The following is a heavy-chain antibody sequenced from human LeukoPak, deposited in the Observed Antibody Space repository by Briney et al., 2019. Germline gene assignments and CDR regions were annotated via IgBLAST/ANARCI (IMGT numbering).Heavy chain of an antibody. V-gene: IGHV3-9*01. CDR3: AKGLALWFGELLPHRDAFDI. CDR2: ISWNSGSI. D-gene: IGHD3-10*01. J-gene: IGHJ3*02. CDR1: GFTFSSYA. Sequence: GGSLRLSCAASGFTFSSYAMSWVRQAPGKGLEWVSGISWNSGSIGYADSVKGRFTISRDNAKNSLYLQMNSLRAEDTALYYCAKGLALWFGELLPHRDAFDIWGQGTMVTVSS.